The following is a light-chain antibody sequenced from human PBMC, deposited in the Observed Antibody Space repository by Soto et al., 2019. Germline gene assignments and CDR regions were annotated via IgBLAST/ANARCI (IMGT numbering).Light chain of an antibody. CDR3: QQRTRWPMT. CDR1: QSVPNNN. V-gene: IGKV3D-20*02. CDR2: GAS. Sequence: EIVFTQSPGTLSLSPGERATLSCRASQSVPNNNLAWYQQKPGQAPRVLIYGASSGATFTPDRFSGSGSGADFTLTISRLETEDFAVYYCQQRTRWPMTFGQGTRLEIK. J-gene: IGKJ5*01.